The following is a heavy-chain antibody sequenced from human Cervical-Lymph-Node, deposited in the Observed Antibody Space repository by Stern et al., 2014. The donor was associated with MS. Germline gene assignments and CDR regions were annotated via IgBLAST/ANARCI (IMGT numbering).Heavy chain of an antibody. D-gene: IGHD6-19*01. CDR2: IYPGDSDT. CDR1: GYSFTSYW. J-gene: IGHJ3*02. V-gene: IGHV5-51*01. CDR3: ARLHPLEAGNLSDAFDI. Sequence: EVQLVQSGAEVKKPGESLKISCKGSGYSFTSYWIGWGRQMPGKGLEWMGIIYPGDSDTRYSPSFQGQVTISADKSISTAYLQWSSLKASDTAMYYCARLHPLEAGNLSDAFDIWGQGTMVTVSS.